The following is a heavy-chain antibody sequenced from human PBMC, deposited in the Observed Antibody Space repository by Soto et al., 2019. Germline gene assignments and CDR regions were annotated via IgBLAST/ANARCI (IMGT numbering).Heavy chain of an antibody. J-gene: IGHJ4*02. D-gene: IGHD6-13*01. CDR3: ARDYSSSWYPFDY. CDR2: IYYSGST. V-gene: IGHV4-31*03. CDR1: GGSISSGGYY. Sequence: PSETLSLTCTVSGGSISSGGYYWSWIRQHPGKGLEWIGYIYYSGSTYYNPSLKSRVTISVDTSTSTAYMELRSLRSGDTAVYYCARDYSSSWYPFDYWGQGTLVTVSS.